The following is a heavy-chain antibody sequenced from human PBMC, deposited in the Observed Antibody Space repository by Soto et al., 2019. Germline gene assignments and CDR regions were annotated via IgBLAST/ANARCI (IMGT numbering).Heavy chain of an antibody. CDR3: ARDGRDCSGGSCYLYYYYGMDV. J-gene: IGHJ6*02. V-gene: IGHV3-33*01. CDR1: GFTFSSYG. CDR2: IWYDGSNK. Sequence: QVQLVESGGGVVQPGRSLRLSCAASGFTFSSYGMHWVRQAPGKGLEWVAVIWYDGSNKYYADSVKGRFTISRDNSTNTLYLQMNSLRAEDTAVYYCARDGRDCSGGSCYLYYYYGMDVWGQGTTVTVSS. D-gene: IGHD2-15*01.